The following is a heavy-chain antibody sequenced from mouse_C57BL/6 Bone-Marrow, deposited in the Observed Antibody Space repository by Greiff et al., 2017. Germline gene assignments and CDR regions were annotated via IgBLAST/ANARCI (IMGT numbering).Heavy chain of an antibody. CDR3: ARRGSYYSNHWYFDV. J-gene: IGHJ1*03. CDR1: GFTFSAYY. Sequence: EVQVVESEGGLVQPGSSMKLSCTSSGFTFSAYYMAWVRKVPEKGLELVANINYDGSSTYYLDSLKSRFIISRDNAKNILYLQIRNLKSGDTATYYCARRGSYYSNHWYFDVRGTGTTVTVSS. V-gene: IGHV5-16*01. CDR2: INYDGSST. D-gene: IGHD2-5*01.